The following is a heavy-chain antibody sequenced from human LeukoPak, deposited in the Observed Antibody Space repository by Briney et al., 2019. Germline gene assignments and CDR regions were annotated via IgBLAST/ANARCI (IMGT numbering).Heavy chain of an antibody. CDR1: GGSISSGTYS. D-gene: IGHD2-2*02. J-gene: IGHJ6*01. CDR2: IWHSGRT. Sequence: PSETLSLTCTVSGGSISSGTYSWSWIRQPPGKGLEWLGYIWHSGRTDYNPSLKSRITISLDRSKNEISLKLTSVTAADTAVYFCTRSGLTGMREYPRADYYYYGMDVWGQGTAVTVSS. CDR3: TRSGLTGMREYPRADYYYYGMDV. V-gene: IGHV4-30-2*01.